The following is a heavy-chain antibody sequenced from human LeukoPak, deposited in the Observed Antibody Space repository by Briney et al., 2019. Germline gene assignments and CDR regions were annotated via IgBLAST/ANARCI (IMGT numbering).Heavy chain of an antibody. CDR2: IYYSGST. V-gene: IGHV4-59*12. J-gene: IGHJ4*02. D-gene: IGHD3-3*01. Sequence: PSETLSLTCTVSGGSISSYYWSWIRQPPGKGLEWIGYIYYSGSTNYNPSLKSRVTISVDTSKNQFSLKLSSVTAADTAVYYCARELRTSWSAPFFDYWGQGTLVTVSS. CDR3: ARELRTSWSAPFFDY. CDR1: GGSISSYY.